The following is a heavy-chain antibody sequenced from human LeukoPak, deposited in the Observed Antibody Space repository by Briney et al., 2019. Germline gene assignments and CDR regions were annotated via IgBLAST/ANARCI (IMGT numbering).Heavy chain of an antibody. CDR2: ITTSDGNT. Sequence: GGSLRLSCAASGFTFSSYTMSWVRQAPGKGLEWVSTITTSDGNTYYADSVKGRFTVSRDNSKNTLFLQMNSLRDEDTAVYYCAKDGGLWVSAHWGDSWGRGTLVTVSS. CDR1: GFTFSSYT. CDR3: AKDGGLWVSAHWGDS. V-gene: IGHV3-23*01. D-gene: IGHD7-27*01. J-gene: IGHJ4*02.